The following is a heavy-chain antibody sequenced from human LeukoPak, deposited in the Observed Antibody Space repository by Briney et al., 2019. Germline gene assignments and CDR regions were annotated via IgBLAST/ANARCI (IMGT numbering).Heavy chain of an antibody. V-gene: IGHV4-34*01. CDR2: INHSGST. D-gene: IGHD5-12*01. J-gene: IGHJ4*02. CDR3: ARSLRWLRYFDY. Sequence: PSETLSLTCAVYGGSFSGHYWSWIRQPPGKGLEWIGEINHSGSTNYNPSLKSRVTISVDTSKNQFSLKLSSVTAADTAVYYCARSLRWLRYFDYWGQGTLVTVSS. CDR1: GGSFSGHY.